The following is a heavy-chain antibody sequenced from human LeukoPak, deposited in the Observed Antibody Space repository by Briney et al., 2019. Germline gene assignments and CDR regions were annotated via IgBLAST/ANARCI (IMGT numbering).Heavy chain of an antibody. CDR1: NYTFTDYG. V-gene: IGHV1-18*01. Sequence: ASVKVSCKASNYTFTDYGINWVRQAPGQGLEWVGWVSAFNGHTFYAQKFQGRITMTTHTSTSTAHMELRSLTSDDTAVYYCARALAVTGRGPRDFDFWGQGTLVTVSS. CDR2: VSAFNGHT. CDR3: ARALAVTGRGPRDFDF. D-gene: IGHD6-19*01. J-gene: IGHJ4*02.